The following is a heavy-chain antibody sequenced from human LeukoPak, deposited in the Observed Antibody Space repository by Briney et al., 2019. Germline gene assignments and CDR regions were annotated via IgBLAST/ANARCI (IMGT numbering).Heavy chain of an antibody. V-gene: IGHV3-30*02. Sequence: SGGSLRRSCAASGFTFSSYGMHWVRQAPAKGLEWVAFIRYDGSNKYYVDSVKGRFTISRDNAKNSLYLQMNSLRAEDTAVYYCARDGTPIYSSGWNYMDVWGKGTTVTISS. J-gene: IGHJ6*03. CDR1: GFTFSSYG. CDR3: ARDGTPIYSSGWNYMDV. D-gene: IGHD6-25*01. CDR2: IRYDGSNK.